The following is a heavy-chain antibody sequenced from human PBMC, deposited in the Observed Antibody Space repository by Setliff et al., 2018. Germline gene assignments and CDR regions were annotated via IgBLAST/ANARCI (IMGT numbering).Heavy chain of an antibody. J-gene: IGHJ4*02. CDR1: GGSISSPSYF. CDR2: IYYSGSR. V-gene: IGHV4-39*01. D-gene: IGHD5-12*01. Sequence: PSETLSLTCTVSGGSISSPSYFWGWVRQPPGKEMEWIATIYYSGSRYYNPSLKSRLTISVDTSKNLFSLKLSSVTTADTAVYYCARHYGGGYKHFDYWGQGTLVTVSS. CDR3: ARHYGGGYKHFDY.